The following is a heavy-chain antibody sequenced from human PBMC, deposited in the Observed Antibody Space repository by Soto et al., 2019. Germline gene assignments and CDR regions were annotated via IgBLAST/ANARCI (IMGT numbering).Heavy chain of an antibody. Sequence: QVQLQESGPGLVTPSGTLSVTCAVSSGSISSSYWWSWVRQPPGERLEWIGEIHHSGDTNYNPSLESRVNISVDKAKNQFSLRPSSVTAADTAVYYCARIDYGSGSDYNFDYWGQGTLVTVSS. CDR2: IHHSGDT. D-gene: IGHD3-10*01. CDR3: ARIDYGSGSDYNFDY. V-gene: IGHV4-4*02. CDR1: SGSISSSYW. J-gene: IGHJ4*02.